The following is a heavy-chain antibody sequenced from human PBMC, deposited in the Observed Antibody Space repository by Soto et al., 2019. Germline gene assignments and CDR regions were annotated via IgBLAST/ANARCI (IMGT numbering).Heavy chain of an antibody. J-gene: IGHJ3*02. CDR2: IYYSGTT. V-gene: IGHV4-59*08. D-gene: IGHD6-13*01. CDR1: GGSISSYY. CDR3: ARQSGGIAAAGSFDI. Sequence: QVQLQESGPGLVKPSETLSLTCTVSGGSISSYYWSWIRQPPGKGLEWIGYIYYSGTTNYNPSLQSRVTISVDTSKNQFSMKLSSVTAADTAVYYCARQSGGIAAAGSFDIWGQGTMVTVSA.